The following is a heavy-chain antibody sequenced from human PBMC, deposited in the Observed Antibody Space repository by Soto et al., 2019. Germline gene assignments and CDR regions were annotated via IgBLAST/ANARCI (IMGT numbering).Heavy chain of an antibody. J-gene: IGHJ6*02. V-gene: IGHV4-34*01. D-gene: IGHD4-17*01. Sequence: NPSETLSLTCAVYGGSFSGYYWSWIRQPPGKGLEWIGEINHSGSTNYNPSLKSRVTISVDTSKNQFSLKLSSVTAADTAVYYCARYPADVYGDWFYYYYGMDVWGQGTTVTVSS. CDR1: GGSFSGYY. CDR2: INHSGST. CDR3: ARYPADVYGDWFYYYYGMDV.